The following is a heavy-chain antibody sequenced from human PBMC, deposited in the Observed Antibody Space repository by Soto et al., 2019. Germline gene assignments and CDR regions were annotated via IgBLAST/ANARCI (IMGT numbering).Heavy chain of an antibody. CDR3: ARQGYDFWSGYLPV. J-gene: IGHJ6*02. CDR2: TYYRSKWYN. CDR1: GDSVSSNSAA. D-gene: IGHD3-3*01. V-gene: IGHV6-1*01. Sequence: SETLSLTCAISGDSVSSNSAAWNWIRQSPSRGLEWLGRTYYRSKWYNDYAVSVKSRITINPDTSKNQFSLQLNSVTPEDTAVYYCARQGYDFWSGYLPVWGQGTTVTVSS.